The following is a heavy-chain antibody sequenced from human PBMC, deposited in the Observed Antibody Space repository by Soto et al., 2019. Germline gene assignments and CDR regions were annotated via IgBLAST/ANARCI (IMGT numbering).Heavy chain of an antibody. J-gene: IGHJ3*02. CDR1: GLTVNADY. CDR2: IFTGGNT. D-gene: IGHD3-3*01. CDR3: ARESAAKADAFDI. Sequence: EVQLVESGGGLVQPGGSLTLSCAASGLTVNADYMSCVRQAPGKGLEWVSVIFTGGNTYYIDSVKGRFTISRDNSKNTLYLQMNSLRVEDTAVYYCARESAAKADAFDIWGQGTMVTVSS. V-gene: IGHV3-66*01.